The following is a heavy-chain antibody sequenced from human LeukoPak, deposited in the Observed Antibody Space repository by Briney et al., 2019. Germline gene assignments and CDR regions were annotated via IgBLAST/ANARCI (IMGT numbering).Heavy chain of an antibody. CDR2: ISYDGSNK. CDR1: GFTFSSYA. D-gene: IGHD3-22*01. Sequence: QSGGSLRLSCAASGFTFSSYAMHWVRQAPGKGLEWVAVISYDGSNKYYADSVKGRFTISRDNSKNTLYLQMNSLRAEDTAVYYCAKTYYYDSSGYFDYWGQGTLVTVSS. V-gene: IGHV3-30*18. J-gene: IGHJ4*02. CDR3: AKTYYYDSSGYFDY.